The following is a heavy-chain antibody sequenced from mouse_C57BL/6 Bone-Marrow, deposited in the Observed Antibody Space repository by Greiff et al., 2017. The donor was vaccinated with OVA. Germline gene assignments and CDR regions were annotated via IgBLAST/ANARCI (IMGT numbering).Heavy chain of an antibody. CDR2: INPNNGGT. D-gene: IGHD1-1*01. V-gene: IGHV1-22*01. CDR3: AKSPFYYYGSSWGNYFDY. J-gene: IGHJ2*01. Sequence: EVQLQQSGPELVKPGASVKMSCKASGYTFTDYNMHWVKQSHGKSLEWIGYINPNNGGTSYNQKFKGKATLTVNKSSSTAYMELRSLTSEDSAVYYCAKSPFYYYGSSWGNYFDYWGQGTTLTVSS. CDR1: GYTFTDYN.